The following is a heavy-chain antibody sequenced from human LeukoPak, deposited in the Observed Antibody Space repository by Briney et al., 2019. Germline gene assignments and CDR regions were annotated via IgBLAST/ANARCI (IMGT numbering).Heavy chain of an antibody. V-gene: IGHV3-23*01. CDR3: AISPGRTMIVVRDSYFDY. CDR1: GFTFSSYA. J-gene: IGHJ4*02. CDR2: ISGSGGST. Sequence: PGGSLRLSCAASGFTFSSYAMSWVRQAPGKGLEWVSAISGSGGSTYYADSVKGRFTISRDNSKNTLYLQMNSLRAEDTAVYYCAISPGRTMIVVRDSYFDYWGQGTLVTVSS. D-gene: IGHD3-22*01.